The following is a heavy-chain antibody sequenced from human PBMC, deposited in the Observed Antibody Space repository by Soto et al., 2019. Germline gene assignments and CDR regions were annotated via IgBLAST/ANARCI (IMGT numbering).Heavy chain of an antibody. J-gene: IGHJ6*02. V-gene: IGHV1-8*01. CDR2: MNPNSGNT. Sequence: ASVKVSCKASGYTFTSYDIKWVRQATGQGLEWMGWMNPNSGNTGYAQKFQGRVTMTRNTSISTAYMELSSLRSEDTAVYYCARGIRPLVWYAFWSGYYTGGPYYYGMDVWGQGTTVTVSS. CDR3: ARGIRPLVWYAFWSGYYTGGPYYYGMDV. D-gene: IGHD3-3*01. CDR1: GYTFTSYD.